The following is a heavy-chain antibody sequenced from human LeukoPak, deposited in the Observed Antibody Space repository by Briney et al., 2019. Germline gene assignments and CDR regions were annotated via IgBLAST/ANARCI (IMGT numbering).Heavy chain of an antibody. J-gene: IGHJ6*02. D-gene: IGHD3-3*01. CDR1: GGSISSGDYY. CDR3: AREVRTIFGVANRNYYYYYGMDV. V-gene: IGHV4-30-4*02. Sequence: SETLSLTCIVSGGSISSGDYYWSWIRQSPGKGLEWIGYIYYTGSISYNPSLKSRLTISVDTSKNQFSLKLSSVTAADTAVYYCAREVRTIFGVANRNYYYYYGMDVWGQGTTVTVSS. CDR2: IYYTGSI.